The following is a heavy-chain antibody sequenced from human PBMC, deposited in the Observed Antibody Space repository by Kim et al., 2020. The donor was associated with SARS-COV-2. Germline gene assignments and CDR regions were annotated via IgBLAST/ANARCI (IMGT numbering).Heavy chain of an antibody. V-gene: IGHV3-33*01. CDR2: DQTNQ. J-gene: IGHJ4*02. Sequence: DQTNQTYGSSVARRFTISRDNSRNRLCLQMNRLRAEGTAVYYCAANFDHWGQGTLVTVSA. CDR3: AANFDH.